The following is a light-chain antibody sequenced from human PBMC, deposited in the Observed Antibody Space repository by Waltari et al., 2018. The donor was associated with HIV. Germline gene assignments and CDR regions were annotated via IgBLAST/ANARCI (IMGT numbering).Light chain of an antibody. CDR1: SSDVGSYNR. CDR2: EVS. J-gene: IGLJ2*01. Sequence: QSALTQPPSVSGSPGQSVTISCTGTSSDVGSYNRFSWYQPPPGTAPKLMIYEVSNRPSGVPDRFSGSKSGNTASLTISGLQAEDEADYYCSSYTSSSTVVFGGGTKLTVL. V-gene: IGLV2-18*02. CDR3: SSYTSSSTVV.